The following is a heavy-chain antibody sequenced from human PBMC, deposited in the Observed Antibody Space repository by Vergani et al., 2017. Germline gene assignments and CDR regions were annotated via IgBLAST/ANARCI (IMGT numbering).Heavy chain of an antibody. D-gene: IGHD2-15*01. Sequence: QVQLVQSGAEVKKPGSSVKVSCKASGGTFSSYAISWVRQAPGQGLEWMGRIIPILGIANYAQKFQGRVTITADKSTSTAYMVLSSLRSEDTAVYYCARDLNVVAIRGGFDYWGQGTLVTVSS. CDR1: GGTFSSYA. J-gene: IGHJ4*02. V-gene: IGHV1-69*04. CDR3: ARDLNVVAIRGGFDY. CDR2: IIPILGIA.